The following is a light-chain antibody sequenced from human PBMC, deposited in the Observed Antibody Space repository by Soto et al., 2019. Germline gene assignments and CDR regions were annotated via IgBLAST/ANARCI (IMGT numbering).Light chain of an antibody. J-gene: IGLJ1*01. Sequence: QSVLTQPPSVSAAPGQTVNISCSGSSSNIGTMYVSWYQHLPGTVPRLLVYENNKRPSGIPDRFSGSKSATSANLGITGLQIEDEADYYYGTWDVSLSTYVFGSGTKVTVL. CDR1: SSNIGTMY. V-gene: IGLV1-51*01. CDR2: ENN. CDR3: GTWDVSLSTYV.